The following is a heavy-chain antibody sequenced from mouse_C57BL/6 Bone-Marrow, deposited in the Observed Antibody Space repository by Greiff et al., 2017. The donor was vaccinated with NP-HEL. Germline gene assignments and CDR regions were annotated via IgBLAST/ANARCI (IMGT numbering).Heavy chain of an antibody. CDR1: GYTFTDYY. CDR2: INPNNGGT. J-gene: IGHJ4*01. CDR3: ARGGGNYVDYAMDY. V-gene: IGHV1-26*01. D-gene: IGHD2-1*01. Sequence: EVQLQQSGPELVKPGASVKISCKASGYTFTDYYMNWVKQSHGKSLEWIGDINPNNGGTSYNQKFKGKATLTVDKSSSTAYMELRSLTSEDSAVYYCARGGGNYVDYAMDYWGQGTSVTVSS.